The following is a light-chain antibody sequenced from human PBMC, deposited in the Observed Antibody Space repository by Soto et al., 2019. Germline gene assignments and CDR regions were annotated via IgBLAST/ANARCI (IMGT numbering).Light chain of an antibody. V-gene: IGKV3-11*01. Sequence: EIVLTHSPTTLALSPGVRATLSCRASQSISTYLAWYQQKPGQSPRLLIYDASNRATGVPARFSGSGSGTDFTLTISSLETEDFAAYYCQQRSNWPTITFGQGTRLEIK. CDR3: QQRSNWPTIT. CDR1: QSISTY. J-gene: IGKJ5*01. CDR2: DAS.